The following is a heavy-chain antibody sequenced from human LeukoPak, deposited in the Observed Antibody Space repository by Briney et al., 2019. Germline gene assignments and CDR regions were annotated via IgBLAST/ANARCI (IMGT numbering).Heavy chain of an antibody. D-gene: IGHD6-6*01. CDR3: ARERIAARRALDY. CDR1: GFTFSTYT. J-gene: IGHJ4*02. Sequence: PGGSLRLSCAAPGFTFSTYTMHWVRQAPGKGLEWVAVISYDGSNKYYADSVKGRFTISRDNSKNTLYLQMNSLRAEDTAVYYCARERIAARRALDYWGQGTLVTVSS. V-gene: IGHV3-30*04. CDR2: ISYDGSNK.